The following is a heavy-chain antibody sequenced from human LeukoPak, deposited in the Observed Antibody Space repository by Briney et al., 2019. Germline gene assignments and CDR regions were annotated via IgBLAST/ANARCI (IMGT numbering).Heavy chain of an antibody. D-gene: IGHD3-16*01. CDR1: GYSFTNYW. J-gene: IGHJ3*01. CDR3: TRRWAGGQTFDS. CDR2: LSPGDSGA. Sequence: GESLKISCKGSGYSFTNYWIGWVRQMPGKGLEWMGMLSPGDSGATYSPSFQGQVTISADKSISTAYLHWSSLKASDTAMYYCTRRWAGGQTFDSWGQGTMVTVSS. V-gene: IGHV5-51*01.